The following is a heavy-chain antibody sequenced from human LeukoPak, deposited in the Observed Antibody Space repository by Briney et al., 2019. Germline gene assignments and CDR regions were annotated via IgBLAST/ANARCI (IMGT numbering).Heavy chain of an antibody. CDR2: ISYDGSNK. D-gene: IGHD4-17*01. Sequence: GGSLRLSCAASGFTFSSYAMHWVRQAPGKGLEWVAVISYDGSNKYYADSVKGRFTISRDNSKNTLYLQMNSLRAEDTAVYYCAKDRAYGDYDGYYFDYWGQGTLVTVSS. CDR3: AKDRAYGDYDGYYFDY. CDR1: GFTFSSYA. J-gene: IGHJ4*02. V-gene: IGHV3-30-3*01.